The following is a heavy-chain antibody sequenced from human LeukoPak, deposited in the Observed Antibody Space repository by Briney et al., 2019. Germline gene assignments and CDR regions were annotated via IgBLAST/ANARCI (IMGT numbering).Heavy chain of an antibody. D-gene: IGHD3-16*01. CDR2: ISASGYDT. Sequence: GGSLRLSCAASGFTFSNYAMSWVRQSPGKGLEWVSIISASGYDTFYADSAKGRFTISRDKSKSTLYLQMNSLRDDDTAVYYCAGDVWEEGTPFDYWGQGILVTVSS. CDR1: GFTFSNYA. V-gene: IGHV3-23*01. J-gene: IGHJ4*02. CDR3: AGDVWEEGTPFDY.